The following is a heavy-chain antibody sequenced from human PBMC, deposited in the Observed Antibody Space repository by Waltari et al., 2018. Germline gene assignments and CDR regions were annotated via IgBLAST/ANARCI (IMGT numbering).Heavy chain of an antibody. Sequence: QLQLQESGPGLVKPSETLSLPCTVSGGSISSRSYYWGWIRQPPGKGLGWIGSIYYSGSTYYNPSLKSRVTISVDTSKNQFSLKLSSVTAADTAVYYCARPRYSSSWYLFDYWGQGTLVTVSS. D-gene: IGHD6-13*01. V-gene: IGHV4-39*01. CDR1: GGSISSRSYY. CDR2: IYYSGST. CDR3: ARPRYSSSWYLFDY. J-gene: IGHJ4*02.